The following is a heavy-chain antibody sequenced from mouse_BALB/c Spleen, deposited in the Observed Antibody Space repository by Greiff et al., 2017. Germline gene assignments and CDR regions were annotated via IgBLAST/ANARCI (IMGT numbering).Heavy chain of an antibody. D-gene: IGHD4-1*01. CDR3: TRKNWDY. CDR1: GYTFTSYW. Sequence: QVQLQQPGAELVRPGASVKLSCKASGYTFTSYWINWVKQRPGQGLEWIGNIYPSDSYTNYNQKFKDKATLTVDKSSSTAYMQLSSPTSEDSAVYYCTRKNWDYWGQGTTLTVSS. J-gene: IGHJ2*01. V-gene: IGHV1-69*02. CDR2: IYPSDSYT.